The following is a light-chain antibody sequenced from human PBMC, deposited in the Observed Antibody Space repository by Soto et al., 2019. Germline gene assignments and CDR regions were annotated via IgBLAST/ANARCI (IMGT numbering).Light chain of an antibody. CDR1: SSDVGKYDY. Sequence: QSALTQPPSASGSPGQSVTISCTGTSSDVGKYDYVSWFQHHPGKAPKLIIYEGSKRPSGVSNRFSGSKSGNTASLTISGLQAEDEADYYCCSYAGSSTFAVFGGGTKLTVL. V-gene: IGLV2-23*03. CDR2: EGS. J-gene: IGLJ3*02. CDR3: CSYAGSSTFAV.